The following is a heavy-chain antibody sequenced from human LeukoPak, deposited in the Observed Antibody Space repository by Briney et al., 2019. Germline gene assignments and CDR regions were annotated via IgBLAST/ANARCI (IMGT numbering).Heavy chain of an antibody. CDR1: GYTFTGYY. CDR2: INPNSGGT. CDR3: ARDYCSSTSCYYGMDV. J-gene: IGHJ6*04. Sequence: GASVKVSCKASGYTFTGYYMHWVRQAPGQGLEWMGWINPNSGGTNYAQKFQGRVTMTRDTSISTAYMELSRLRSDDTAVYYCARDYCSSTSCYYGMDVWGKGTTVTVSS. V-gene: IGHV1-2*02. D-gene: IGHD2-2*01.